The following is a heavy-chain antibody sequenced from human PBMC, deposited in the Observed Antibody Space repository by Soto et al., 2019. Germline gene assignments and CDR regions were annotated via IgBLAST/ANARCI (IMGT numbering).Heavy chain of an antibody. CDR2: IKSKTDGGTT. CDR1: GFTFSNAW. J-gene: IGHJ6*02. Sequence: GGSLRLSCAASGFTFSNAWMNWVRQAPGKGLEWVGRIKSKTDGGTTDYAAPVKGRFTISRDDSKNTLYLQMNSLKTEDTAVYYCSIGVVIPRSYYYYGMDVWGQGTSVTVS. CDR3: SIGVVIPRSYYYYGMDV. V-gene: IGHV3-15*07. D-gene: IGHD3-3*01.